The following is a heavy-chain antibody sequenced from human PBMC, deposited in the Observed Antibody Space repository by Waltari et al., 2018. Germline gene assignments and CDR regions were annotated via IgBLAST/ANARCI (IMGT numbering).Heavy chain of an antibody. CDR1: GFTLSSYW. D-gene: IGHD1-26*01. CDR2: INQVASQR. V-gene: IGHV3-7*01. J-gene: IGHJ6*04. Sequence: EEQLVEAGGDLVQPGGSLRLSCAVSGFTLSSYWMSWVRQAPGKGLEWVANINQVASQRNYVDSVKGRFTISRDNTKNSLYLQMNSLRPEDTGVYYCARFWFAGWELLSWGKGTTVTVSS. CDR3: ARFWFAGWELLS.